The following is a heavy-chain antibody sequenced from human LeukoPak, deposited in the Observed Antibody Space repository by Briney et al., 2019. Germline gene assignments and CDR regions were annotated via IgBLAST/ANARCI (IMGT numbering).Heavy chain of an antibody. CDR3: ARVVGSGSYLRFYYFDY. Sequence: SETLSLTCTVSGGSISSYYWSWIRQPPGKGLEWIGYIYYSGSTNYNPSLKSRVTISVDTSKNQFSLKLSSVTAAGTAVYYCARVVGSGSYLRFYYFDYWGQGTLVTVSS. D-gene: IGHD1-26*01. CDR2: IYYSGST. J-gene: IGHJ4*02. CDR1: GGSISSYY. V-gene: IGHV4-59*01.